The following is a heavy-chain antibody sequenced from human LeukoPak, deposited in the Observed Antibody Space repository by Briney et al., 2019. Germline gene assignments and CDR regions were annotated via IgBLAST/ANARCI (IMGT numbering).Heavy chain of an antibody. D-gene: IGHD2-15*01. CDR3: ARGRGDVGVAGHSRYLYYTDV. CDR2: IGINARTL. J-gene: IGHJ6*03. V-gene: IGHV3-48*03. CDR1: GFTFSTYE. Sequence: GGSLRLSCAVSGFTFSTYEMNWVRQAQAKGLEWVSYIGINARTLYYADSVKGRFTISRDIFKNSLYLQMNSLRPQDTAVYYCARGRGDVGVAGHSRYLYYTDVWGKGTTVTAS.